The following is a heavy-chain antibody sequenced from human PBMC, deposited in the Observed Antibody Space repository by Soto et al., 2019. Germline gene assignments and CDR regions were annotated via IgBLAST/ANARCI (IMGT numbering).Heavy chain of an antibody. CDR3: ARVITILSNWFDP. D-gene: IGHD3-3*01. Sequence: SERLSITCTVSGGSINSGGYYWCWIRKHPGKGLEWIGYIYYSGSTYYNPSLKSRVTISVDTSKNQFSLKLSSVTAADTAVYYCARVITILSNWFDPWGQGTLVTVS. V-gene: IGHV4-31*03. CDR2: IYYSGST. CDR1: GGSINSGGYY. J-gene: IGHJ5*02.